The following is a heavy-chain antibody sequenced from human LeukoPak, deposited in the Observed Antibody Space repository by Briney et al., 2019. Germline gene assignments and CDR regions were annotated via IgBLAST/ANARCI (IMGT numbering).Heavy chain of an antibody. CDR1: GFTFSSYV. CDR2: ISGSGNSP. Sequence: GGSLRLSCTASGFTFSSYVMTSVRQAPGKGLEWVADISGSGNSPNYADSVKGRFTISRDNSNNTLYLQMKTLSPEDTAVYYCAKDQRAVAGTCFDNWGQGTLVTVSS. V-gene: IGHV3-23*01. D-gene: IGHD6-19*01. J-gene: IGHJ4*02. CDR3: AKDQRAVAGTCFDN.